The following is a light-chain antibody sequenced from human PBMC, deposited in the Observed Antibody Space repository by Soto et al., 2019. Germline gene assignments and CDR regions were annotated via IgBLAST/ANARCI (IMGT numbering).Light chain of an antibody. CDR1: QSVSSN. Sequence: EIVMTQSPATLSVSPGERATLSCRASQSVSSNLAWYQQKPGRAPRLLIYGASTRATGIPARFSGSGSGTEFTLTISSLQSEDFAVYYWQQYVHWPRTFGQGTTVDI. CDR2: GAS. CDR3: QQYVHWPRT. V-gene: IGKV3D-15*01. J-gene: IGKJ1*01.